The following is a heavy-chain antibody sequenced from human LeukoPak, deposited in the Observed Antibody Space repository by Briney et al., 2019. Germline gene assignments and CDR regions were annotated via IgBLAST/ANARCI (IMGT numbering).Heavy chain of an antibody. Sequence: ASVKVSCKASGYTFTSYGISWVRQAPGQGLEWMGWISAYNGNTNYAQKLQGRVTMTTDTSTSTAYMELRSLRSDDTAVYYCARLRRSRELLRFDPWGQGTLVTVSS. CDR2: ISAYNGNT. CDR3: ARLRRSRELLRFDP. J-gene: IGHJ5*02. V-gene: IGHV1-18*01. CDR1: GYTFTSYG. D-gene: IGHD1-26*01.